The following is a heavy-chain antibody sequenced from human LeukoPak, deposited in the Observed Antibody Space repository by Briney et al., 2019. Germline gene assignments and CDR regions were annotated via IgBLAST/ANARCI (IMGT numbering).Heavy chain of an antibody. J-gene: IGHJ4*02. CDR2: INRDGTGT. CDR1: GFTFSSYS. Sequence: PGGSLRLSCAASGFTFSSYSMNWVRQAPGKGLEWVAAINRDGTGTSHADSVRGRFTVSRDNAKNTLYLQLNSLRADDTAVYYCARGLSYAVAYGDYWGQGTLVTVSS. V-gene: IGHV3-74*01. D-gene: IGHD6-19*01. CDR3: ARGLSYAVAYGDY.